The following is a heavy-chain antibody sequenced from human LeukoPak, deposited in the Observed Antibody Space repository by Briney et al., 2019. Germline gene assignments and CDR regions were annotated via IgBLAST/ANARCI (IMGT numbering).Heavy chain of an antibody. CDR2: IYTSGST. J-gene: IGHJ5*02. D-gene: IGHD1-26*01. V-gene: IGHV4-61*02. CDR1: GGSISSGSYY. CDR3: ARAIVGAHGWFDP. Sequence: PSETLSLTCTVSGGSISSGSYYWSWIRQPAGKGLEWIGRIYTSGSTNYNPSLKSRVTISVDTSKNQFSLKLSSVTAADTAVYYCARAIVGAHGWFDPWGQGTLVTVSS.